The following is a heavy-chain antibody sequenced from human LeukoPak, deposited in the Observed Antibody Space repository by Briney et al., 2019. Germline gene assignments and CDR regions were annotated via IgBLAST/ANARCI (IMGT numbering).Heavy chain of an antibody. CDR1: GIIFSDFG. D-gene: IGHD2-15*01. CDR2: IWYDGSNK. V-gene: IGHV3-33*06. J-gene: IGHJ3*01. Sequence: GGSLRLSCAASGIIFSDFGMHWVRQAPGKGLEWMAIIWYDGSNKYYADSVKGRFTISRDNSQNTMYLQMSSLRAEDSAAYYCAKATCSGANCFSNSRDAFDVWGQGTMVTVSS. CDR3: AKATCSGANCFSNSRDAFDV.